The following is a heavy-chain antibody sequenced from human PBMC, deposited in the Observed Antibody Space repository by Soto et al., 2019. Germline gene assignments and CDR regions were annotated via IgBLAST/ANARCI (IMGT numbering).Heavy chain of an antibody. D-gene: IGHD5-18*01. V-gene: IGHV1-3*01. J-gene: IGHJ4*02. CDR2: MNAGVGNT. Sequence: ASVKVSCKASGYTFTDYALHWVRQAPGQRLEWMGWMNAGVGNTLYSQKFQGRITITRDTSASTAYMELNSLKSEDTAIYYCARDIGYTFGSFNYWGPGTLVTVSS. CDR3: ARDIGYTFGSFNY. CDR1: GYTFTDYA.